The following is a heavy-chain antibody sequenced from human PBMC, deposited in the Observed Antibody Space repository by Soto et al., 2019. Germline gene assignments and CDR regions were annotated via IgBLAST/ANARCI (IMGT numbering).Heavy chain of an antibody. CDR2: IIPIFGVA. Sequence: SVKVSCKASGGSFSSYSINWVRQAPGQGLEWLGRIIPIFGVAKYAQKFQGRVTFTADTSTSTAYMELRSLRSDDTAVYYCARDTETASMNFYYYYMDVWGKGTTVTVSS. CDR3: ARDTETASMNFYYYYMDV. CDR1: GGSFSSYS. J-gene: IGHJ6*03. V-gene: IGHV1-69*04.